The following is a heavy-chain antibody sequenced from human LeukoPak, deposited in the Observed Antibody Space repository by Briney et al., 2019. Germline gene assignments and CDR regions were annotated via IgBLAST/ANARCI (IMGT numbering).Heavy chain of an antibody. V-gene: IGHV4-34*01. J-gene: IGHJ4*02. D-gene: IGHD3-10*01. Sequence: PSETLSLTCAVYGGSFSGYYWSWIRQPPGKGLEWIGEINHSGSTNYNPSLKSRVTISVDTSKNQFSLKLSSVTAADTAVYYCAREERTLWFREGPDYWGQGTLVTVSS. CDR3: AREERTLWFREGPDY. CDR2: INHSGST. CDR1: GGSFSGYY.